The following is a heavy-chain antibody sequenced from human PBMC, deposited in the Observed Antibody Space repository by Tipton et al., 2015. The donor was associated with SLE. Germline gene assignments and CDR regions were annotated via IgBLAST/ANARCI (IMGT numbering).Heavy chain of an antibody. CDR1: GFTFDNFG. CDR2: IWYDGSNK. Sequence: SLRLSCSASGFTFDNFGMSWVRQAPGKGLEWVAVIWYDGSNKYYADSVKGRFTISRDNAKNSLYLQMDRLRADDTAVYYCAPRQVDFGHWGQGTLVTVST. J-gene: IGHJ4*02. D-gene: IGHD6-25*01. CDR3: APRQVDFGH. V-gene: IGHV3-33*03.